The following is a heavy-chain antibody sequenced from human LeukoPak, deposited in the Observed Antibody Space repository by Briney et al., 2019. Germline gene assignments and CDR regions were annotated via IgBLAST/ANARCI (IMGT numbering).Heavy chain of an antibody. V-gene: IGHV4-34*01. D-gene: IGHD5-12*01. CDR1: GGSFSGYY. CDR2: ISHSGST. J-gene: IGHJ4*02. CDR3: AAQYSGYVRLDY. Sequence: SETLSLTCAVYGGSFSGYYWSWIRQPPGKELEWIGEISHSGSTNYNPSLKSRVTISVDTSKNQFSLKLSSVTAADTAVYYCAAQYSGYVRLDYWGQGTLVTVSS.